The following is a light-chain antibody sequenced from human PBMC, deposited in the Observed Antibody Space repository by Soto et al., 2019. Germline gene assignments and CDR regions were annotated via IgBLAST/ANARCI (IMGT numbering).Light chain of an antibody. CDR3: QQSYSTHLT. J-gene: IGKJ4*01. V-gene: IGKV1-39*01. Sequence: DIQMTQSPSSLSASVGDRVTITCRASQSISSYLNWYQQKPGKAPKLLIYAASSLQSGVPSRFSGSGSGTDFTLTISSLQPEDFATYYFQQSYSTHLTFGGGTKVESK. CDR1: QSISSY. CDR2: AAS.